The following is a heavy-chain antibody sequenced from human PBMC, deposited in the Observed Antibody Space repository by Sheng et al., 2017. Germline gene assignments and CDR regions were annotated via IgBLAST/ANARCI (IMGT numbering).Heavy chain of an antibody. CDR1: GFTVSSNY. CDR2: IYSGGST. V-gene: IGHV3-66*02. D-gene: IGHD6-19*01. Sequence: EVQLVESGGGLVQPGGSLRLSCAASGFTVSSNYMSWVRQAPGKGLEWVSVIYSGGSTYYADSVKGRFTISRDNSKNTLYLQMNSLRAEDTAVYYCAREGLHSSGWYTADYYYYYMDVWGKGTTVTVSS. J-gene: IGHJ6*03. CDR3: AREGLHSSGWYTADYYYYYMDV.